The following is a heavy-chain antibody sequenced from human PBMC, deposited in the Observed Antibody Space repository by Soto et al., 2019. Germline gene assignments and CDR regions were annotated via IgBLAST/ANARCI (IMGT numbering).Heavy chain of an antibody. CDR2: ISAYNGNT. CDR3: ARGQTGTTLFYYYYYYMDV. D-gene: IGHD1-7*01. CDR1: GYTFTSYG. J-gene: IGHJ6*03. V-gene: IGHV1-18*01. Sequence: ASVKVSCKASGYTFTSYGISWVRQAPGQGLEWMGWISAYNGNTNYAQKLQGRVTMTTDTSASTAYMELRSLRFDDTAVYYCARGQTGTTLFYYYYYYMDVWGKGTTVTVSS.